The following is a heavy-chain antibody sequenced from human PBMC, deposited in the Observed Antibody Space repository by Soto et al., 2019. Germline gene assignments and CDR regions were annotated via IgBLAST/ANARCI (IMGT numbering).Heavy chain of an antibody. J-gene: IGHJ5*02. D-gene: IGHD3-22*01. Sequence: QVQLVESGGGVVQPGRSLRLSCAASGFTFSNYAMHWVRQAPGMGLEWVAVISYDGSNKYYADSVKGRFTISRDNSKNTLYLQMNGLRAEDTAVYYCANFYYDSSGTTVGFDPWGQGTLVTVSS. CDR1: GFTFSNYA. V-gene: IGHV3-30*18. CDR2: ISYDGSNK. CDR3: ANFYYDSSGTTVGFDP.